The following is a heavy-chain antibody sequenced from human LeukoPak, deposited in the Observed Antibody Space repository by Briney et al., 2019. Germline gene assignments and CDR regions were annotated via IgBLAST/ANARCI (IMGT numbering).Heavy chain of an antibody. CDR2: MFHSGST. D-gene: IGHD3-22*01. Sequence: PSETLSLTCTVSGGSISSGYYWGWIRQPPGKGLEWIGSMFHSGSTYYNPSLKSRVTISVHTSKNYFSLKLTSVTAADTAVYYCAREALGVDDSSGYYRFDPWGQGTLVTVSS. J-gene: IGHJ5*02. CDR3: AREALGVDDSSGYYRFDP. V-gene: IGHV4-38-2*02. CDR1: GGSISSGYY.